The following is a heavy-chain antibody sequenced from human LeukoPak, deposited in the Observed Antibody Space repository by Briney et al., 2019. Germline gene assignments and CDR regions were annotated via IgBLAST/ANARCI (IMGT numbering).Heavy chain of an antibody. V-gene: IGHV3-74*01. CDR3: ARMYINTLDY. D-gene: IGHD1-1*01. CDR2: INSDGINT. Sequence: PGGSLRLSCAASGFTFSNYWMHWVRQAPGKGLVWVSRINSDGINTSYADSVKGRFTISRDNAKNTLNLQMNSLRAEDTAVYYCARMYINTLDYWGQGTLVTVSS. CDR1: GFTFSNYW. J-gene: IGHJ4*02.